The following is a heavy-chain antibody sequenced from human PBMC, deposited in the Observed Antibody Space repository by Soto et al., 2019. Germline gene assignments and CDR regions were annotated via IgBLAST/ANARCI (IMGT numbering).Heavy chain of an antibody. CDR3: AREGVRFLEWPGRWFDP. CDR2: IIPIFGTA. V-gene: IGHV1-69*01. CDR1: GGTFSSYA. D-gene: IGHD3-3*01. J-gene: IGHJ5*02. Sequence: QVQLVQSGAEVKKPGSSVKVSCKASGGTFSSYAISWVRQAPGQGLEWMGGIIPIFGTANYAQKFQGRVTITADESTSTAYMELSSLRSEDTAVYYCAREGVRFLEWPGRWFDPWGQGTLVTVSS.